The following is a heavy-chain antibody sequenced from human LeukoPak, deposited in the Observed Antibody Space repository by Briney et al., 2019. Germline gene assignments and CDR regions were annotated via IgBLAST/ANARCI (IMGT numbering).Heavy chain of an antibody. CDR1: GGSISSYY. J-gene: IGHJ6*02. Sequence: SETLSLTCTVSGGSISSYYWNWIRQPAGKGPEWIGRIYTSGSTNYNPSLKSRVTMSVDTSKNQFSLKLSSVTAADTAVYYCARVGYCSSTSCSNDNYYYYYGMDVWGQGTTVTVSS. D-gene: IGHD2-2*01. CDR2: IYTSGST. V-gene: IGHV4-4*07. CDR3: ARVGYCSSTSCSNDNYYYYYGMDV.